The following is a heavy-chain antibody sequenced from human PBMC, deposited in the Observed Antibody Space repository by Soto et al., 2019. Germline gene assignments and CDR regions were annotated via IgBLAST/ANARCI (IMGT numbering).Heavy chain of an antibody. CDR3: AKDSEGIVVVPDAFDY. J-gene: IGHJ4*02. D-gene: IGHD2-2*01. Sequence: EVQLLESGGGLVQPGGSLRLSCAASGFTFSSYAMSWVRQAPGKGLGWVSAISGSGGSTYYADSVKGRFTISRDNSKNTLYLQMNSLRAEDTAVYYCAKDSEGIVVVPDAFDYWGQGTLVTVSS. CDR1: GFTFSSYA. CDR2: ISGSGGST. V-gene: IGHV3-23*01.